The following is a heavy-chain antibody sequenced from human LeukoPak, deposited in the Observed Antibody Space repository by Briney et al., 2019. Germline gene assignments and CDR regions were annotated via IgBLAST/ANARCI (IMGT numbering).Heavy chain of an antibody. D-gene: IGHD5-12*01. CDR1: GGSISSYY. J-gene: IGHJ5*02. V-gene: IGHV4-59*01. Sequence: SETLSLTCTVSGGSISSYYWSWIRQPAGKGLEWIGYIYYSGSTNYNPSLKSRVTISVDTSKNQFSLKLSSVTAADTAVYYCARGNSGYDPYSSSLDWFDPWGQGTLVTVSS. CDR2: IYYSGST. CDR3: ARGNSGYDPYSSSLDWFDP.